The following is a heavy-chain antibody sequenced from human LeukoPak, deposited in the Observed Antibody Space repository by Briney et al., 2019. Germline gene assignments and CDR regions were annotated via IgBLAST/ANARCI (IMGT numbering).Heavy chain of an antibody. CDR2: IIPNSGGT. J-gene: IGHJ4*02. CDR3: ARKAFGSSSWFVDF. D-gene: IGHD6-13*01. V-gene: IGHV1-2*02. Sequence: ASVKVSCKASGYTFPAYQLHRVRQVPGQGLEWMGWIIPNSGGTNYVQKFQGRVTLTRDTSSATAYMELSGLTSDDTAVYYCARKAFGSSSWFVDFWGQGTLVTVSS. CDR1: GYTFPAYQ.